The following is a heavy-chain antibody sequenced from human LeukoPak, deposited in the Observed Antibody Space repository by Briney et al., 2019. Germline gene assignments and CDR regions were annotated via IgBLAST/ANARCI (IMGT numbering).Heavy chain of an antibody. CDR2: IIPILGIA. CDR3: ARAPQVGATRNYYYYYGMDV. J-gene: IGHJ6*02. D-gene: IGHD1-26*01. V-gene: IGHV1-69*04. CDR1: GYTFTSYG. Sequence: GASVKVSCKASGYTFTSYGISWVRQAPGQGLEWTGRIIPILGIANYAQKFQGRVTITADKSTSTAYMELSSLRSEDTAVYYCARAPQVGATRNYYYYYGMDVWGQGTTVTVSS.